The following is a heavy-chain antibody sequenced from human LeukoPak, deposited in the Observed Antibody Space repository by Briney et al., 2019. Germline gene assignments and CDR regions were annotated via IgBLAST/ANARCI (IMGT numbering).Heavy chain of an antibody. CDR2: IIPIFGTA. V-gene: IGHV1-69*05. D-gene: IGHD6-13*01. CDR3: ARDTIDSSSWFNWFDP. CDR1: GGTFSSYA. Sequence: SVKVPCKASGGTFSSYAISWVRQAPGQGLEWMGGIIPIFGTANYAQKFQGRVTITTDESTSTAYMELSSLRSEDTAVYYCARDTIDSSSWFNWFDPWGQGTLVTVSS. J-gene: IGHJ5*02.